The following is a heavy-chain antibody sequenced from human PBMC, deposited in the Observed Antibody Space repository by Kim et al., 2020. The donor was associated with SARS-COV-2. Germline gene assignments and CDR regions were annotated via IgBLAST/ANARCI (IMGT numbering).Heavy chain of an antibody. D-gene: IGHD6-13*01. CDR2: ISSSSSYI. CDR3: ARDALAAAGSRTKYYYYGLEV. J-gene: IGHJ6*02. CDR1: GFTFGSYS. V-gene: IGHV3-21*01. Sequence: GGSLRLSCAASGFTFGSYSMNWVRQAPGKGLEWVSSISSSSSYIYYADSVKGRFTISRDNAKNSLYLQMNSLRAEDTAVYYCARDALAAAGSRTKYYYYGLEVWGQGTTVTLSS.